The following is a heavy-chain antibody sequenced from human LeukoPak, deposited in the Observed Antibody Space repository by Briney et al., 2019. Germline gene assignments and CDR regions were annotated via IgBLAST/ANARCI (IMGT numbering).Heavy chain of an antibody. V-gene: IGHV3-43D*03. CDR3: AKDIRRGYSYGNFDY. CDR1: GFTFSDYY. CDR2: ISWDGGST. Sequence: GGSLRLSCAASGFTFSDYYMSWIRQPPGKGLEWVSLISWDGGSTYYADSVKGRFTISRDNSKNSLYLQMNSLRAEDTALYYCAKDIRRGYSYGNFDYWGQGTLVTVSS. J-gene: IGHJ4*02. D-gene: IGHD5-18*01.